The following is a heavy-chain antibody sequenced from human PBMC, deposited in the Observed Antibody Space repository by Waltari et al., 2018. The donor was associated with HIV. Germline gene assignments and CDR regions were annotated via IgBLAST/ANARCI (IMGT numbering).Heavy chain of an antibody. J-gene: IGHJ5*02. Sequence: QVNLKQSGPGLVEASHSIFLSCVISGDGVSSDTAAWNWVRQSPAGGLQWLGRTYHRSEWHHDYSVSLKGRMVINLDAAKNQFSLHLSSVTPGDTATYYCVRDSFGFDTWGEGTLVNVPP. V-gene: IGHV6-1*01. CDR2: TYHRSEWHH. CDR1: GDGVSSDTAA. CDR3: VRDSFGFDT. D-gene: IGHD3-3*01.